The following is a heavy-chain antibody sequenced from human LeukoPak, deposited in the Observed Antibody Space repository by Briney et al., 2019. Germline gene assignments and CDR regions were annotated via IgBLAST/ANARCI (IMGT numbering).Heavy chain of an antibody. V-gene: IGHV4-61*02. D-gene: IGHD4-17*01. Sequence: PSQTLSLTCTVSGGSISSGSYYWSWIRQPAGKGLEWIGRIYTSGSTNYNPSLKSRVTISVDTSKNQFSLKLSSVTAADTAVYYCASGTYGDYVSSWYFDLWGRGTLVTVSS. CDR1: GGSISSGSYY. CDR2: IYTSGST. CDR3: ASGTYGDYVSSWYFDL. J-gene: IGHJ2*01.